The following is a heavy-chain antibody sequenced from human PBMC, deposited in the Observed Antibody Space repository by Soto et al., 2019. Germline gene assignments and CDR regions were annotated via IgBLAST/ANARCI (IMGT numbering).Heavy chain of an antibody. CDR1: GYIFINYY. CDR2: INPNSGGT. CDR3: ARDNSSGWDYYYYGMDV. Sequence: ASVKVSCKASGYIFINYYIHWVRQAPGQGLEWMGWINPNSGGTNYAQKFQGWVTMTRDTSISTAYMELSRLRSDDTAVYYCARDNSSGWDYYYYGMDVWGQGTTVTVSS. J-gene: IGHJ6*02. D-gene: IGHD6-19*01. V-gene: IGHV1-2*04.